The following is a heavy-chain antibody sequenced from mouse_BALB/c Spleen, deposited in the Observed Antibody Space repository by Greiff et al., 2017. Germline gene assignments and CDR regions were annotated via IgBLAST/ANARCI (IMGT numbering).Heavy chain of an antibody. CDR2: ISYSGST. D-gene: IGHD1-1*02. V-gene: IGHV3-2*02. CDR1: GYSITSDYA. J-gene: IGHJ4*01. CDR3: ARRVVRDYYAMDY. Sequence: DVKLQESGPGLVKPSQSLSLTCTVTGYSITSDYAWNWIRQFPGNKLEWMGYISYSGSTSYNPSLKSRISITRDTSKNQFFLQLNSVTTEDTATYYCARRVVRDYYAMDYWGQGTSVTVSS.